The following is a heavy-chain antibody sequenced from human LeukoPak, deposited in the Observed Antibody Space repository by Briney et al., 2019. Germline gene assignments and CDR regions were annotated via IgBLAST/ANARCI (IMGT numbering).Heavy chain of an antibody. Sequence: SETLSLTCAVYGGSFSGYYWSWIRQPPGKGLEWIGEINHSGSTNYNPSLKSRVTISVDTSKNQFSLKLSSVTAADTAVYYCARWYEGVNFDYWGQGTLVTVSS. D-gene: IGHD6-13*01. CDR3: ARWYEGVNFDY. CDR1: GGSFSGYY. J-gene: IGHJ4*02. V-gene: IGHV4-34*01. CDR2: INHSGST.